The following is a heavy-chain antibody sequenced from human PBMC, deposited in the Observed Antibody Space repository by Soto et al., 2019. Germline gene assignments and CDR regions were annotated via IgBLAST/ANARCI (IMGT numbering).Heavy chain of an antibody. CDR3: ARRGLVGATTFDY. CDR1: GGSISSSSYF. Sequence: SETLSLTLTVSGGSISSSSYFSDWIRQPPGKGLEWIGSIYYSGSTYYNPSLKSRVTISVDTSKNQFSLKLTSVTAADTAVYYCARRGLVGATTFDYWGQGTLVTVSS. D-gene: IGHD1-26*01. V-gene: IGHV4-39*01. J-gene: IGHJ4*02. CDR2: IYYSGST.